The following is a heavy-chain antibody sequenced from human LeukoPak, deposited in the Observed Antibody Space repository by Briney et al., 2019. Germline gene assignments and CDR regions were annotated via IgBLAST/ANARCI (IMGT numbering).Heavy chain of an antibody. J-gene: IGHJ4*02. Sequence: GGSLRLSCAASGFTFSSYGMHWVRQAPGKGLEWVAFIRYDGSNKYYADSVKGRFTISRDDSKNSLYLQMNSLRTEDTALYYCAKDIYSEGSGYLDYWGQGTLVTVSS. CDR1: GFTFSSYG. V-gene: IGHV3-30*02. CDR2: IRYDGSNK. CDR3: AKDIYSEGSGYLDY. D-gene: IGHD3-3*01.